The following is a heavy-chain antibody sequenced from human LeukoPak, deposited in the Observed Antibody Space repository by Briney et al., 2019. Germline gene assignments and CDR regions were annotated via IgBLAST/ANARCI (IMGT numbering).Heavy chain of an antibody. CDR1: GFTFDDYA. J-gene: IGHJ6*02. V-gene: IGHV3-9*01. CDR2: ISWNSGSI. Sequence: GGSLRLSCAASGFTFDDYAMHWVRQAPGKGLEWVSGISWNSGSIGYADSVKGRFTISRDNAKNSLYLQMNSLRAEDTALYYCAKDKGSGSYYAGRRGYYYYGMDVWGQGTTVTVSS. CDR3: AKDKGSGSYYAGRRGYYYYGMDV. D-gene: IGHD1-26*01.